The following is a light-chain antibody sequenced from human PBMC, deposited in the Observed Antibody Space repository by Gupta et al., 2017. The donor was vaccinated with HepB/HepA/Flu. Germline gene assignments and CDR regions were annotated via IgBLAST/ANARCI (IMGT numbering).Light chain of an antibody. CDR3: MTWHSSAWV. CDR2: YKSDSDK. CDR1: SGFNVDNYR. V-gene: IGLV5-45*02. J-gene: IGLJ3*02. Sequence: QAVLPQPSSLSASPGASASLTCTLRSGFNVDNYRIYWYQQKPGSPPQYLLRYKSDSDKQQGSGVPSRFSGSNDASANAGILLISGLQSEDEADYYCMTWHSSAWVFGGGTKLTVL.